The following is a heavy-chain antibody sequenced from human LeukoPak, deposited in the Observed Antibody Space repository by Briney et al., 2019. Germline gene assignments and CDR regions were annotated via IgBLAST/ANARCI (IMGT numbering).Heavy chain of an antibody. J-gene: IGHJ5*01. Sequence: NLGESLRISCKGSGYSFTSYWIGWVRQMPGKGLEWMGIIYPGDSDTRYSPSFQGQVTISADKSISTAYLQWSSLKSSDTAMYYCARGRGPIVFNCFDSWGQGTLVTVSS. V-gene: IGHV5-51*01. CDR1: GYSFTSYW. D-gene: IGHD1-26*01. CDR2: IYPGDSDT. CDR3: ARGRGPIVFNCFDS.